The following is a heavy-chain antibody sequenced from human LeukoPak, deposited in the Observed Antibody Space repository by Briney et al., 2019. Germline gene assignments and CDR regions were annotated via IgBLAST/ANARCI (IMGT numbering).Heavy chain of an antibody. Sequence: GGSLRLSCAASGFSFSDFYMSWIRQAPGMGLEWISYIGTRSNPIYYADSVKGRFTISRDDAKNSLYLQMNSLRDEDTAVYFCARDARGSGRDFDYWGQGILVTVSS. CDR1: GFSFSDFY. J-gene: IGHJ4*02. V-gene: IGHV3-11*01. D-gene: IGHD1-26*01. CDR3: ARDARGSGRDFDY. CDR2: IGTRSNPI.